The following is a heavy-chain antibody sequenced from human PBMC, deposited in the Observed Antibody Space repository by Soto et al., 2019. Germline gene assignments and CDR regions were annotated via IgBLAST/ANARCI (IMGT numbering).Heavy chain of an antibody. V-gene: IGHV4-39*01. Sequence: SETLSLTCTVSGGSIISSSYYWIWIRQPPGKGLEWIGSIYYSGSTYYNPSLKSRVTISVDTSKNQFSLKLSSVTAADTAVYYCARLLYCSSTSCYTTWWFDPWGQGTLVTVSS. CDR1: GGSIISSSYY. CDR3: ARLLYCSSTSCYTTWWFDP. D-gene: IGHD2-2*02. J-gene: IGHJ5*02. CDR2: IYYSGST.